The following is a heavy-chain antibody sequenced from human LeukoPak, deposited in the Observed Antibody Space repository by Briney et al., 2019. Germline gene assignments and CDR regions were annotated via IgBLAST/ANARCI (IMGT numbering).Heavy chain of an antibody. CDR2: IYPGDSDT. V-gene: IGHV5-51*01. CDR1: GYSFTSYW. D-gene: IGHD2-21*01. J-gene: IGHJ4*02. CDR3: ARRTPLAYCGGDCYDY. Sequence: GESLKISCKGSGYSFTSYWIGWVRQMPGKGLEWMGIIYPGDSDTRYSPSFQGQVTISADKSISTAYLQWSSLKASDTAMYYCARRTPLAYCGGDCYDYWGQGTLVTVSS.